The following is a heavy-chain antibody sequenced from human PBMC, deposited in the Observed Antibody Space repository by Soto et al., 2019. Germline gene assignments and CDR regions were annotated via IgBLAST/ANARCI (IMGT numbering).Heavy chain of an antibody. V-gene: IGHV3-23*01. J-gene: IGHJ6*03. CDR1: GFTFSSYA. CDR2: ISGSGGST. Sequence: EVQLLESGGGLVQRGGSLRLSCAASGFTFSSYAMSWVRQAPGKGLEWVSAISGSGGSTYYADSVKGRFTISRDNSKNTLYLQMNSLRAEDTAVYYCAKIGGQQLVLYYYMDVWGKGTTVTVSS. D-gene: IGHD6-13*01. CDR3: AKIGGQQLVLYYYMDV.